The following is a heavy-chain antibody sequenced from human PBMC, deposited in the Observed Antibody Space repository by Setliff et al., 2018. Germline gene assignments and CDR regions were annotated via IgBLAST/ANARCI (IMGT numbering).Heavy chain of an antibody. V-gene: IGHV4-34*01. CDR3: AKFGPLDLTGDWAFDN. CDR2: INHSGTT. J-gene: IGHJ4*02. CDR1: GGSFSSFY. Sequence: PSETLSLTCAVYGGSFSSFYWSWIRQPPGKGLEWIGEINHSGTTNYNPSLKSRVTTSVDTSKKQFSLKLSSVTAADTAVYYCAKFGPLDLTGDWAFDNWGQGTLVTVSS. D-gene: IGHD7-27*01.